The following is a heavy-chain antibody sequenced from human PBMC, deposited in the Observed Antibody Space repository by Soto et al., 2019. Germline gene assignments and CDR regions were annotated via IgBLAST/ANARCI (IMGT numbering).Heavy chain of an antibody. J-gene: IGHJ4*02. CDR1: GFTFGGYA. CDR2: ISYDGSNK. D-gene: IGHD6-19*01. V-gene: IGHV3-30-3*01. CDR3: ARDRSEIAVAGTVFDY. Sequence: GGSQRLSYAASGFTFGGYAVHWVRQAPGKGLEWVAVISYDGSNKYYADSVKGRFTISRDNSKNTLYLQMNSLRAEDTAVYYCARDRSEIAVAGTVFDYWGQGTLVTVSS.